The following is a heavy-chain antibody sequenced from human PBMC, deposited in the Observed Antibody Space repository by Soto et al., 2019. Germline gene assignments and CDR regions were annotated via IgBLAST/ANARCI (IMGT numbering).Heavy chain of an antibody. CDR2: INAGNGNT. Sequence: VQLVQSGAEVKKPGASVKVSCKASGYTFTSYAMHWVRQAPGQRLEWMGWINAGNGNTKYSQKFQGRVTITRDTSASTAYMELSSLRSEDTAVYYCARDATGDSPLWYFDLWGRGTLVTVSS. D-gene: IGHD7-27*01. J-gene: IGHJ2*01. CDR3: ARDATGDSPLWYFDL. CDR1: GYTFTSYA. V-gene: IGHV1-3*01.